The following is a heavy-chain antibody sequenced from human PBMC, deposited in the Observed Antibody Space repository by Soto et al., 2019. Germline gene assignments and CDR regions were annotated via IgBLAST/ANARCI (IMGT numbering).Heavy chain of an antibody. CDR1: GFTFSSYW. CDR3: ARGDRDRYDGNGYLGRH. D-gene: IGHD3-22*01. CDR2: IKSDGSGT. V-gene: IGHV3-74*01. J-gene: IGHJ4*02. Sequence: EVQLVESGGGLVQPGESLTLSCAASGFTFSSYWMHWVRQAPGKGLVLVSRIKSDGSGTYYADSVKGRLTISRDNAKNTLYLQMHSLRVEDTAVYFCARGDRDRYDGNGYLGRHWGQGTLVTVSS.